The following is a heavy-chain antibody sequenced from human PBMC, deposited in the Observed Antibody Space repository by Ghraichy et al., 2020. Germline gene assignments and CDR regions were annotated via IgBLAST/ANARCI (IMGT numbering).Heavy chain of an antibody. CDR3: ARDTAADAFDI. CDR2: IYSGGST. D-gene: IGHD6-13*01. V-gene: IGHV3-53*01. J-gene: IGHJ3*02. Sequence: GESLNISCAASGFTVSSNYMSWVRQAPGKGLEWVSVIYSGGSTYYADSVKGRFTISRDNSKNTLYLQMNSLRAEDTAVYYCARDTAADAFDIWGQGTMVTVSS. CDR1: GFTVSSNY.